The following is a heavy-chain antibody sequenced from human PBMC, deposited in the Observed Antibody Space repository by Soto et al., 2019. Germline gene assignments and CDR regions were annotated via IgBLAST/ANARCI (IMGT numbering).Heavy chain of an antibody. J-gene: IGHJ4*02. CDR2: IDTSSTKI. CDR1: GYTFSDYY. V-gene: IGHV3-11*01. Sequence: QVQLVESGGDLVKRGGSLRLSCAASGYTFSDYYMSWIRQAPGKGLEWISYIDTSSTKIYYADSVKGRFTISRDNAKNLLDLEMNSLRDEDTAVYYCASHYDMWSGYLSPVDYWGQGTLVTVSS. CDR3: ASHYDMWSGYLSPVDY. D-gene: IGHD3-3*01.